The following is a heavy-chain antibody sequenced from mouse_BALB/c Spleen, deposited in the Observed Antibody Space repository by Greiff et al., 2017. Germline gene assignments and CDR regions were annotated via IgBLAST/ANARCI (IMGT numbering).Heavy chain of an antibody. J-gene: IGHJ1*01. Sequence: VQVVESGAELARPGASVKLSCKASGYTFTSYWMQWVKQRPGQGLEWIGAIYPGDGDTRYTQKFKGKATLTADKSSSTAYMQLSSLASEDSAVYYCARSARTYWYFDVWGAGTTVTVSS. D-gene: IGHD3-1*01. V-gene: IGHV1-87*01. CDR1: GYTFTSYW. CDR3: ARSARTYWYFDV. CDR2: IYPGDGDT.